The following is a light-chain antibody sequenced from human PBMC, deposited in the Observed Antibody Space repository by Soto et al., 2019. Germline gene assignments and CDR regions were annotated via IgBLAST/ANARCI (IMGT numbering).Light chain of an antibody. J-gene: IGKJ5*01. CDR3: QPRYKMPP. CDR2: ATS. V-gene: IGKV1-39*01. CDR1: RNVSIY. Sequence: AQSPSSLAACVGDRLTLTCRASRNVSIYLNWCQHKPGKVPTLLIHATSNLQIGVPSRFSGSGSATEFTLTIRSLEPEAFGTYYSQPRYKMPPFGQGTQLEL.